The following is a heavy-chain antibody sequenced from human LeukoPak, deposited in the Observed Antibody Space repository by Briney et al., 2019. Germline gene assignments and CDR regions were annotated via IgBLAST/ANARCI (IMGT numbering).Heavy chain of an antibody. J-gene: IGHJ4*02. CDR3: ARTPYCSSTTCEDFDY. V-gene: IGHV3-74*01. Sequence: GGSLRLSCAASGFTFSSYWMHWVRQAPGKGLVWVSRTNSDGITTNYADSVKGRFTISRDNAKNTLYLQMNSLRADDTAVYYCARTPYCSSTTCEDFDYWGQGTLVTVSS. D-gene: IGHD2-2*01. CDR1: GFTFSSYW. CDR2: TNSDGITT.